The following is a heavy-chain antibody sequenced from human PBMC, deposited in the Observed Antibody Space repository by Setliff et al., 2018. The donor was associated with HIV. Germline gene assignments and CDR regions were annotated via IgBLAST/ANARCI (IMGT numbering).Heavy chain of an antibody. J-gene: IGHJ4*02. Sequence: PSETLSLTCTVSGGSISSGSYYWSWIRQPAGKGLEWIGRIYTSGSTNYNPSLKSRVTISVDTSKNQFSLKLSSVTAADTAVYYCARDLVGATVGFDYWGQGTLVTVSS. V-gene: IGHV4-61*02. CDR2: IYTSGST. CDR1: GGSISSGSYY. CDR3: ARDLVGATVGFDY. D-gene: IGHD1-26*01.